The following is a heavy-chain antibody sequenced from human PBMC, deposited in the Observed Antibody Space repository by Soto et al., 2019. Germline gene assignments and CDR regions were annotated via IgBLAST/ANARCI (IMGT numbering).Heavy chain of an antibody. CDR2: ISYDGSKK. Sequence: QVQLVESGGGVVQPGRSLRLSCAASGFTFSTHAIHWVRQAPGKGLHWVAVISYDGSKKYYADSVKGRFTISRDNSENTLYLQMNSLRPEDTALYYCAKESTSDWGQGTLVTVSS. CDR3: AKESTSD. V-gene: IGHV3-30-3*01. CDR1: GFTFSTHA. J-gene: IGHJ4*02. D-gene: IGHD1-26*01.